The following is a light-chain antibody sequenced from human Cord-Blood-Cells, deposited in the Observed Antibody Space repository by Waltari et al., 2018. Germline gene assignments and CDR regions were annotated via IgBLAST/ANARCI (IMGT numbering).Light chain of an antibody. Sequence: QSALTQPASVSGSPGPSITISCTGTSRDVGGYNYVPWYQQHPGKAPKPMIYDVSKRPSGVSNRFSGSKSGNTASLTISGLQAEDEADYYCSSYTSSSTLYVVGTGTKVTVL. CDR2: DVS. CDR1: SRDVGGYNY. J-gene: IGLJ1*01. CDR3: SSYTSSSTLYV. V-gene: IGLV2-14*01.